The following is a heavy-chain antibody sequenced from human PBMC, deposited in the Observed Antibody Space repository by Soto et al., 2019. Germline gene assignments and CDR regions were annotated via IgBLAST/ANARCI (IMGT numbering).Heavy chain of an antibody. CDR2: MSYDGSAK. D-gene: IGHD6-6*01. J-gene: IGHJ4*02. CDR1: GFIFSNNG. Sequence: GGSLRLSCAGSGFIFSNNGMHWVRQAPGKGLEWVAFMSYDGSAKFYADSVKGRFTISRDNSKSTLFLNMSNLRAEDTAMYYCAIARVADAALDHWGQGTLVTVSS. CDR3: AIARVADAALDH. V-gene: IGHV3-30*02.